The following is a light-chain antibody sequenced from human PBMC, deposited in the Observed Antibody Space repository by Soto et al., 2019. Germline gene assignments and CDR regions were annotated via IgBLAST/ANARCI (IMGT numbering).Light chain of an antibody. CDR2: AAS. V-gene: IGKV1-6*01. CDR1: QGIRND. J-gene: IGKJ1*01. CDR3: LQDYNYPRT. Sequence: AIQMTQSPSSLSASVGDSVTITCRASQGIRNDLGWYQQKPWKAPKLLIYAASSLQSGVPSRFSGSGSGTDFTLTISSLQPEDFATYYCLQDYNYPRTLGQGTQVEIK.